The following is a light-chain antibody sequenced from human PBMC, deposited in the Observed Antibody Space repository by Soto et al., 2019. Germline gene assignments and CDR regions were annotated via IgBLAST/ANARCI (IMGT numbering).Light chain of an antibody. CDR1: SSNIGAGFE. Sequence: QSVLTQPPSVSAAPGQRVTISCTGSSSNIGAGFEVHWYQQLPGTAPKLLIYTNXNRPXXXPDXFSGSRSGTSASLAITGXXXXXXXXXYCQSYDSSLSGYVIFGGGTKLTVL. V-gene: IGLV1-40*01. CDR3: QSYDSSLSGYVI. J-gene: IGLJ2*01. CDR2: TNX.